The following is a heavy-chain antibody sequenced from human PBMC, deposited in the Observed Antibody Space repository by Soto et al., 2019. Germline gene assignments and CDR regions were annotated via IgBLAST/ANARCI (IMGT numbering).Heavy chain of an antibody. D-gene: IGHD4-17*01. J-gene: IGHJ6*02. Sequence: GGSLRLSCAASGFTFSSYAMSWVRQAPGKGLEWVSAISGSGGSTYYADSVKGPFTISRDNSKNTLYLQMNSLRAEDTAVYYCAKAGDYGDYYYGMDVWGQGTTVTVSS. CDR2: ISGSGGST. V-gene: IGHV3-23*01. CDR1: GFTFSSYA. CDR3: AKAGDYGDYYYGMDV.